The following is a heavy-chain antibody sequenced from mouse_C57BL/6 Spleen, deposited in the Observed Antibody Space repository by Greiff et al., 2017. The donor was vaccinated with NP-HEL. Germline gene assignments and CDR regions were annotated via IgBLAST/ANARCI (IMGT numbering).Heavy chain of an antibody. J-gene: IGHJ3*01. CDR1: GFTFSNYW. CDR3: TPYLSENLFAY. Sequence: EVKVEESGGGLVQPGGSMKLSCVASGFTFSNYWMNWVRQSPEKGLEWVAQIRLKSDNYATHYAESVKGRFTISRDDSKSSVYLQMNNLRAEDTGIYYCTPYLSENLFAYWGQGTLVTVSA. V-gene: IGHV6-3*01. D-gene: IGHD1-1*01. CDR2: IRLKSDNYAT.